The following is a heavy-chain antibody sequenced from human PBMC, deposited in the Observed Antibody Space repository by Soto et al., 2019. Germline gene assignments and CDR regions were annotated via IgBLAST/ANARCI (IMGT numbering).Heavy chain of an antibody. CDR2: ICYSGST. CDR3: AREQRGHLVAPYYSYGMDV. J-gene: IGHJ6*02. V-gene: IGHV4-59*01. Sequence: QVQLQESGPGLVKPSETLSLTCTVSGGSISSYYWSWIRQPPGNGLEGIGHICYSGSTTHNPSLQSRVPISVDTSMKQVSLNLRSVTGADTAVYYCAREQRGHLVAPYYSYGMDVWGQGPTLTVSS. CDR1: GGSISSYY.